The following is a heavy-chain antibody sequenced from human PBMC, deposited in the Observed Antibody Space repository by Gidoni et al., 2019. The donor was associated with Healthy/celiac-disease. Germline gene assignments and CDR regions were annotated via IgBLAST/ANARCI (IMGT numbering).Heavy chain of an antibody. CDR2: INHSGST. CDR1: GGSFSGYY. Sequence: QVQLQQWGAGLLKPSETLSLTCAVSGGSFSGYYWSWIRQPPGKGLEWIVEINHSGSTNYNPSLKSRVTISVDTSKNQFSLKLSSVTAADTAVYYCARGLGYCSSTSCYLWFDPWGQGTLVTVSS. D-gene: IGHD2-2*01. V-gene: IGHV4-34*01. CDR3: ARGLGYCSSTSCYLWFDP. J-gene: IGHJ5*02.